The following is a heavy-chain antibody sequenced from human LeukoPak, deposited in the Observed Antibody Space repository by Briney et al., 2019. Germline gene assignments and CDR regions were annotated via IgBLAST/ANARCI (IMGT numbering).Heavy chain of an antibody. V-gene: IGHV3-23*01. CDR2: ISGSGGST. CDR1: GFTFSSYG. D-gene: IGHD3-10*01. Sequence: GGSLRLSCAASGFTFSSYGMSWVRQAPGKGLEWVSAISGSGGSTYYADSVKGRFTISRADSKNTLYLQMNSLRAEDTAVYYCAKFTRTLVRGALVNWGQGTLVTVSS. J-gene: IGHJ4*02. CDR3: AKFTRTLVRGALVN.